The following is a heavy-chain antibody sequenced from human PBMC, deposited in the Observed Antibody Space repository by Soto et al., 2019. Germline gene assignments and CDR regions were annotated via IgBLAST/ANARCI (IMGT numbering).Heavy chain of an antibody. CDR2: IIPIFGTA. Sequence: SVKVSWKASGGTLSSYAISWVRQAPGQGLEWMGGIIPIFGTANYAQKFQGRVTITADESTSTAYMELSSLRSEDTAVYYCARDRPYYDSSGYFDYWGQGTLVTVSS. V-gene: IGHV1-69*13. J-gene: IGHJ4*02. D-gene: IGHD3-22*01. CDR1: GGTLSSYA. CDR3: ARDRPYYDSSGYFDY.